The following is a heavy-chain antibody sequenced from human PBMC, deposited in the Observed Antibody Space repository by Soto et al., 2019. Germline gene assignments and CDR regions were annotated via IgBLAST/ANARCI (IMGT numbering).Heavy chain of an antibody. D-gene: IGHD1-26*01. CDR3: ARRFTGKWGEKFDY. CDR1: GDSVSSGSSY. CDR2: VSYSGST. V-gene: IGHV4-61*03. J-gene: IGHJ4*02. Sequence: QVQLQESGPGLVKPSETLSLPCTVSGDSVSSGSSYCTWIRQPPRKGLEWIGYVSYSGSTNYNPSLKSRVTISGDTSKNHFSLKLNSVTAADTAVYYCARRFTGKWGEKFDYWGQGNLVTVSS.